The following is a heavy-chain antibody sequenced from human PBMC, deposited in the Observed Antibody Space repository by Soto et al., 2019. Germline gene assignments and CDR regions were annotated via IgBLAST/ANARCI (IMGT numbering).Heavy chain of an antibody. CDR1: GFTFSSYS. J-gene: IGHJ6*02. CDR3: ATAPVDYGMHV. CDR2: ISGSTTTI. V-gene: IGHV3-48*02. D-gene: IGHD6-19*01. Sequence: EVQLVESGGGLVQPGGSLRLSCAASGFTFSSYSVNWVRQAPGKGLEWISNISGSTTTIYYADSVKGRFTISRDKAKNSLYLQMNSLTDEDTAVYYSATAPVDYGMHVWGQGTTVTVSS.